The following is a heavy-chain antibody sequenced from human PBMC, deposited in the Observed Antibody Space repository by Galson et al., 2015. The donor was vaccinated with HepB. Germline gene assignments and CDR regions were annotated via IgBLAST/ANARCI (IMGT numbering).Heavy chain of an antibody. Sequence: QSGAEVTKPGESLKISCKGSGYSFTSYWIGWVRQMPGKGLEWRGIIYPGDSDTRYSPSFQGQVTISADKSISTAYLQWSSLKASDTAMYYCARTGNYGSGSYYYGMDVWGQGTTVTVSS. CDR1: GYSFTSYW. CDR2: IYPGDSDT. CDR3: ARTGNYGSGSYYYGMDV. V-gene: IGHV5-51*01. D-gene: IGHD3-10*01. J-gene: IGHJ6*02.